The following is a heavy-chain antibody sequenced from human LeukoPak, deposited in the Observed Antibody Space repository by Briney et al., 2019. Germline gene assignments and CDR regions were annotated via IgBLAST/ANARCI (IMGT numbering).Heavy chain of an antibody. CDR1: GFTFSSYG. V-gene: IGHV3-30*18. CDR2: ISYDGSNK. CDR3: AKDQGIAARPQPSDY. J-gene: IGHJ4*02. D-gene: IGHD6-6*01. Sequence: PGGPLRLSCAASGFTFSSYGMHWVRQAPGKGLEWVAVISYDGSNKYYADSVKGRFTISRDNSKNTLYLQMNSLRAEDTAVYYCAKDQGIAARPQPSDYWGQGTLVTVSS.